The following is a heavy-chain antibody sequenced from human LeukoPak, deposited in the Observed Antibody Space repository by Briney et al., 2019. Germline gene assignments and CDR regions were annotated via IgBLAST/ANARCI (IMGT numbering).Heavy chain of an antibody. CDR1: GFTFSSYD. V-gene: IGHV3-13*01. D-gene: IGHD3-9*01. J-gene: IGHJ3*02. CDR2: IGTAGDT. Sequence: GGSLRLSCAASGFTFSSYDMHWVRQATGKGLEWVSAIGTAGDTYYPGSVRGRFTIPRENAKNSLYLQLTSLRVGDTAVYYCAREHYDIVTGRLGAFDIWGQGTMVTVSS. CDR3: AREHYDIVTGRLGAFDI.